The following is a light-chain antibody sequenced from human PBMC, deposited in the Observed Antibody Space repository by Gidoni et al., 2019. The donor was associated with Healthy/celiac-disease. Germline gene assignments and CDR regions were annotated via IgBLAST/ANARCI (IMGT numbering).Light chain of an antibody. CDR3: QQSDSTPWT. J-gene: IGKJ1*01. Sequence: DIQMTQSPSSLSASVGDRVTITCRASQSISSYLNWYQQKPGKAPKRLIYAASSLQSGVPSRFSGSGSGTDFTLTISSLQPEDFATYYCQQSDSTPWTFXQXTKVEIK. CDR2: AAS. CDR1: QSISSY. V-gene: IGKV1-39*01.